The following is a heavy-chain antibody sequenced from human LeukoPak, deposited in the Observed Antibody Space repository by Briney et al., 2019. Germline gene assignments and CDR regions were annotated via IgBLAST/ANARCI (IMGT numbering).Heavy chain of an antibody. D-gene: IGHD3-22*01. V-gene: IGHV4-59*01. CDR1: GGSISSYY. CDR3: ARGIFNYYDSSGYYDFYYYYYMDV. CDR2: VYYSGST. Sequence: SETLSLTCTVSGGSISSYYWSWIRQPPGKGLEWIGYVYYSGSTNYNPSLKSRVTISVDTSKSQFSLKLSSVTAADTAVYYCARGIFNYYDSSGYYDFYYYYYMDVWGKGTTVTVSS. J-gene: IGHJ6*03.